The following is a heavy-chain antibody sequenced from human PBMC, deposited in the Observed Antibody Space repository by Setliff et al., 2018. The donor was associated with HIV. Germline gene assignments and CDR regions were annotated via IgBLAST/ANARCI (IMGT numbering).Heavy chain of an antibody. D-gene: IGHD1-26*01. CDR3: ARAAYSGTYLWEPATDL. Sequence: KASETLSLTCTVSGDSITRGSYYWSWIRQPAGKGLEWIGHIYTSGKTHYSPSLKSRITISADTSKNQLSLNLSSVTAADTAVYCCARAAYSGTYLWEPATDLWGRGTLVTVSS. CDR2: IYTSGKT. V-gene: IGHV4-61*09. J-gene: IGHJ2*01. CDR1: GDSITRGSYY.